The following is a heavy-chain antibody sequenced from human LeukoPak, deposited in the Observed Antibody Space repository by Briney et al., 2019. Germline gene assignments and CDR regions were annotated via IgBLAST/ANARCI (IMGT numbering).Heavy chain of an antibody. Sequence: PGGSLRLSCAASGSTFSGYGMHRVRQAPGKGLEWVAVIWYDGSNRYYTDSVRGRFTISRDNSKNTLYLQMNSLRAEDTAVYYCARWNGNLQGLDVRGKGTTVTVSS. CDR2: IWYDGSNR. CDR3: ARWNGNLQGLDV. CDR1: GSTFSGYG. J-gene: IGHJ6*04. D-gene: IGHD1-1*01. V-gene: IGHV3-33*01.